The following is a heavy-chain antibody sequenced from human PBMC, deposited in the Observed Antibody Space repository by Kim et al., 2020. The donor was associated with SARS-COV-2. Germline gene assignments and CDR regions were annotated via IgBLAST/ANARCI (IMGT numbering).Heavy chain of an antibody. D-gene: IGHD6-19*01. CDR2: INTNTGNP. CDR3: ARGSRVAGTFMGFDY. V-gene: IGHV7-4-1*02. Sequence: ASVKVSCKASGYTFTSYAMNWVRQAPGQGLEWMGWINTNTGNPTYAQGFTGRFVFSLDTSVSTAYLQISSIKAEDTAVYYCARGSRVAGTFMGFDYWGQGTLVTVSS. CDR1: GYTFTSYA. J-gene: IGHJ4*02.